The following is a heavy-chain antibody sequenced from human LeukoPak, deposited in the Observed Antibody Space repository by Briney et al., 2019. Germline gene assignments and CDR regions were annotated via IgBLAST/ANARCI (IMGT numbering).Heavy chain of an antibody. V-gene: IGHV1-46*01. CDR3: ATMGVIIPHGYYYGMDV. D-gene: IGHD3-10*01. CDR2: INPSGGST. J-gene: IGHJ6*02. CDR1: GYTFTSYY. Sequence: ASVKVSCKASGYTFTSYYMHWVRQAPGLGFEWMGIINPSGGSTNYAQKFQGRVTMTRDTSTSTVYMELSSLRSEDTAVYYCATMGVIIPHGYYYGMDVWGQGTTVTVSS.